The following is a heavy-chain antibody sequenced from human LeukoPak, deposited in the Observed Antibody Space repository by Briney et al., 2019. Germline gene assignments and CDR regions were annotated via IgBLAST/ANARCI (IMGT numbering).Heavy chain of an antibody. CDR2: IYTRGST. CDR3: AREGPAYCTLDY. CDR1: GGSISSGSYY. D-gene: IGHD2-8*01. V-gene: IGHV4-61*02. Sequence: SSETLSLTCTVSGGSISSGSYYWSWIRQPAGKGLEWIGRIYTRGSTNYNPSLKSRVTISVDTSKNQFSLKLSSVTAADTAVYYCAREGPAYCTLDYWGQGTLVTVSS. J-gene: IGHJ4*02.